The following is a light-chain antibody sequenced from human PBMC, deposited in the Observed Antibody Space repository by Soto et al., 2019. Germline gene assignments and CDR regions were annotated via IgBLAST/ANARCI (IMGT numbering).Light chain of an antibody. CDR2: DAS. V-gene: IGKV1-5*01. Sequence: DIQITQSPSTLSASVGDRVTMTCRASQNINNWLAWFQQKPGEAPKLLIYDASTLESGVPSRFSGSGSGTEFTLTISSLQRDDYATYSCQHYNVYYMYTFGQGTKVDIK. J-gene: IGKJ2*01. CDR1: QNINNW. CDR3: QHYNVYYMYT.